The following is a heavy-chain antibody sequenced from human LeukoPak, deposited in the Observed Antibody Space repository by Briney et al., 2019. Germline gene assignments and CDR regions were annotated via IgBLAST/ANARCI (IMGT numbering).Heavy chain of an antibody. V-gene: IGHV3-30*02. J-gene: IGHJ4*02. Sequence: GGSLRLSCAASGFTFSSYWMSWVRQAPGKGLEWVAFIRYDGSNKYYADSVKGRFTISRDNSKNTLYLQMNSLRAEDTAVYYCAKDVLWFGELLPDYWGQGTLVTVSS. CDR3: AKDVLWFGELLPDY. CDR1: GFTFSSYW. D-gene: IGHD3-10*01. CDR2: IRYDGSNK.